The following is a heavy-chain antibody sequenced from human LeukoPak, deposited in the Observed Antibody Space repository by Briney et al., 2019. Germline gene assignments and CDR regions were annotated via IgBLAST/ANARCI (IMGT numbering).Heavy chain of an antibody. V-gene: IGHV5-10-1*01. D-gene: IGHD3-22*01. J-gene: IGHJ3*02. CDR2: IDPSDSYT. CDR3: ARHKYYDSSGRGNAFDI. Sequence: GESLSISTNSYRYSVPRLRITWGRHMPGKGLEGMGRIDPSDSYTNYSPSFQGHVTISADKSISTAYLQWSSLKASDTAIYYCARHKYYDSSGRGNAFDIWGQGTMVTVSS. CDR1: RYSVPRLR.